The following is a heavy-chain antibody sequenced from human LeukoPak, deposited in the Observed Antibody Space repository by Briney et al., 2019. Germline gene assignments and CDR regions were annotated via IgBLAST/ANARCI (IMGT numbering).Heavy chain of an antibody. Sequence: GGSLRLSCATSAFSFNTYGMHWVRQAPGKGLVWVSRINSDGSSTSYADSVKGRFTISRDNAKNTLYLQMNSLRAEDTAVYYCARGYCSGGSCSPPSNPWGQGTLITVSS. V-gene: IGHV3-74*01. J-gene: IGHJ5*02. D-gene: IGHD2-15*01. CDR2: INSDGSST. CDR1: AFSFNTYG. CDR3: ARGYCSGGSCSPPSNP.